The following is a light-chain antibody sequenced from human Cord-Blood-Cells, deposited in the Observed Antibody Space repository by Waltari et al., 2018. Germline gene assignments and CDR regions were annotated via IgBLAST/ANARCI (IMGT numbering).Light chain of an antibody. CDR2: WAS. CDR3: QQYYSTPYT. V-gene: IGKV4-1*01. CDR1: QSVLYSSNNKNY. J-gene: IGKJ2*01. Sequence: DNVMTQSQDSLAVSLGERATLNCKSSQSVLYSSNNKNYLAWYQQKPGQPPKLLIYWASTRESGVPDRFSGSGSGTDFTLTISSLQAEDVAVYDCQQYYSTPYTFGQGTKLEIK.